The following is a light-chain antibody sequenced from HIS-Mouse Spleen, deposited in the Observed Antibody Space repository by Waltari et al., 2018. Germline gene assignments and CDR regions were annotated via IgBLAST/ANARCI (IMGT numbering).Light chain of an antibody. J-gene: IGLJ2*01. CDR1: SSDVGGYNY. Sequence: QSALTQPASVSGSPGQSITISCTGTSSDVGGYNYVSWYQQHPGKAPKLMIYDVSNRPASVFTCFSASNSGNTAALTISGLQAEVVADYYCTSYTSSCTLVVFGGATKLTVL. CDR3: TSYTSSCTLVV. CDR2: DVS. V-gene: IGLV2-14*03.